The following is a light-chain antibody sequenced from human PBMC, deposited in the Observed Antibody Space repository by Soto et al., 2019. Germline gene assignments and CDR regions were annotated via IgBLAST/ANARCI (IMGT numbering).Light chain of an antibody. CDR3: CSYAGDLAL. CDR2: DVS. J-gene: IGLJ2*01. Sequence: SCTGTSSDVGGYDFVSWYQQHPGKAPKLMISDVSKRPSGVPDRFSGSKSGNTASLTISGLQAEDEADYYCCSYAGDLALFGGGTKVTV. V-gene: IGLV2-11*03. CDR1: SSDVGGYDF.